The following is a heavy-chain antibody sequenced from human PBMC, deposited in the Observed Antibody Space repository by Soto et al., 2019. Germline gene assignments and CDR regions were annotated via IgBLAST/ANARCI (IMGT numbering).Heavy chain of an antibody. CDR1: GGSISSNDNCY. J-gene: IGHJ4*02. CDR3: AREISSGYYFDY. D-gene: IGHD3-22*01. Sequence: SETLSLTCTVSGGSISSNDNCYCRWIRQHPGKGLEWIGYIYYSGNTYYNPLLRSRVIMSLDTTKRQFSLKLSSVAAADTAVYCCAREISSGYYFDYWGQGTLVTVSS. CDR2: IYYSGNT. V-gene: IGHV4-31*03.